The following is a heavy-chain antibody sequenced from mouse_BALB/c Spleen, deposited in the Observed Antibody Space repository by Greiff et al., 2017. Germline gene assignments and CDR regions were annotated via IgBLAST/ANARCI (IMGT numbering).Heavy chain of an antibody. D-gene: IGHD2-14*01. CDR1: GFSLTSYG. V-gene: IGHV2-9*02. CDR3: ARDRRDGYSWFAY. CDR2: IWAGGST. J-gene: IGHJ3*01. Sequence: QVQLKESGPGLVAPSQSLSITCTVSGFSLTSYGVHWVRQPPGKGLEWLGVIWAGGSTNYNSALMSRLSISKDNSKSQVFLKMNSLQTDDTAMYYCARDRRDGYSWFAYWGQGTLVTVSA.